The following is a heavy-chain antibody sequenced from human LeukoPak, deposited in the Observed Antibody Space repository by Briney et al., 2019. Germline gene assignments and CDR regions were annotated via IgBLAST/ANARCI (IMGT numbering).Heavy chain of an antibody. D-gene: IGHD3-9*01. CDR3: ASSLVLRYSTSYYYYYYMDA. Sequence: GGSLRLSCAASGFTFSSYSMNWVRQAPGKGLEWVSVIYSGGSTYYADSVKGRFTISRDNSKNTLYLQMNSLRAEDTAVYYCASSLVLRYSTSYYYYYYMDAWGKGTTVTVSS. CDR1: GFTFSSYS. V-gene: IGHV3-53*01. J-gene: IGHJ6*03. CDR2: IYSGGST.